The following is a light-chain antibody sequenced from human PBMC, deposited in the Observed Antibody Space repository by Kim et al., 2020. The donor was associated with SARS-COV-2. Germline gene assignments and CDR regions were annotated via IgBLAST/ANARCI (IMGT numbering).Light chain of an antibody. V-gene: IGLV1-40*01. Sequence: GAHGQPVPLPCTGSNIGPAYDVHWYQQFPGSAPKLLIYGDIHRPSGVPDRFSGSKSGTSASLAITGLQGEDEADYFCQTYDSGHVVFGGGTQLTVL. CDR1: NIGPAYD. J-gene: IGLJ2*01. CDR2: GDI. CDR3: QTYDSGHVV.